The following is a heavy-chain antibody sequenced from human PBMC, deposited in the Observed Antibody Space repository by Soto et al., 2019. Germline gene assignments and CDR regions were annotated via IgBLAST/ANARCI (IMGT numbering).Heavy chain of an antibody. CDR1: GYTFTSYG. Sequence: AASVKVSCKASGYTFTSYGISWVRQAPGQEHEWMGWISAYNGNTNYAQKLQGRVTMTTDTSASTAYMELRSLRSDDTAVYYCARDGSGIVVVPAALNWFDPWGQGTLVTVSS. CDR3: ARDGSGIVVVPAALNWFDP. D-gene: IGHD2-2*01. V-gene: IGHV1-18*01. CDR2: ISAYNGNT. J-gene: IGHJ5*02.